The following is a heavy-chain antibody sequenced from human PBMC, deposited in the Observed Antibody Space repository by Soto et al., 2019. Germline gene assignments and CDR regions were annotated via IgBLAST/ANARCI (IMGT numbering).Heavy chain of an antibody. D-gene: IGHD3-3*01. Sequence: QITLNESGPTVVKPAETLTLTCTFSGFSLTTSGVGVGWIRQSPGKAPEWLALIYWDEDKRYSASLKSRLTITKDTSKNQVGLTMASVDPADTATYYCAHRILRTVFGLVTTTAIYFDFWGQGTPVVVSS. CDR3: AHRILRTVFGLVTTTAIYFDF. V-gene: IGHV2-5*02. CDR1: GFSLTTSGVG. J-gene: IGHJ4*02. CDR2: IYWDEDK.